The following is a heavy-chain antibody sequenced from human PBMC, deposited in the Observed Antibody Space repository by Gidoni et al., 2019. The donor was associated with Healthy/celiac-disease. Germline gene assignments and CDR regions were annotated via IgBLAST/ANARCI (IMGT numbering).Heavy chain of an antibody. J-gene: IGHJ3*02. CDR2: INHSGST. CDR3: ALTTVNTGAKVLNDAVDI. Sequence: QVQLQPCCSGLFKPSDTLSLTCAVYGGSFSGSYWSWIRQPPGKGMEWIGEINHSGSTNYNPSLKSRVTISVDTSKNQFSRKLSSVTAADTAVYYCALTTVNTGAKVLNDAVDIWGQGTMVTVSS. D-gene: IGHD4-17*01. CDR1: GGSFSGSY. V-gene: IGHV4-34*01.